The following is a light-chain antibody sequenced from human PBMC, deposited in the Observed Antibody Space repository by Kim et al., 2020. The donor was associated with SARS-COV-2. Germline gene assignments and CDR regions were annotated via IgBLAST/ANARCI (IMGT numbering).Light chain of an antibody. Sequence: SLGERATLSCRASPSVSDNLAWYQQKPGQGPRLLIYGASTRATGIPARFSGSGSGTEFTLTISSLQSEDSAVYYCQQYDDWPPWTFGQGTKVDIK. CDR2: GAS. CDR1: PSVSDN. V-gene: IGKV3-15*01. CDR3: QQYDDWPPWT. J-gene: IGKJ1*01.